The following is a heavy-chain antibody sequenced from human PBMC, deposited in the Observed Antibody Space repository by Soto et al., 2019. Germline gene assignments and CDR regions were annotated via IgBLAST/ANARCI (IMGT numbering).Heavy chain of an antibody. V-gene: IGHV4-31*03. Sequence: SETLSLTCSVSGGSISTFGHNWTWIRQPPGKGLEWIGSIYHTGSTYYSKSLRSRLTMSVDTSKSQFSLRLSSVTAADTAVYYCARATGTLRSRNCDYWGQGSLVTVSS. D-gene: IGHD1-1*01. CDR1: GGSISTFGHN. CDR3: ARATGTLRSRNCDY. CDR2: IYHTGST. J-gene: IGHJ4*02.